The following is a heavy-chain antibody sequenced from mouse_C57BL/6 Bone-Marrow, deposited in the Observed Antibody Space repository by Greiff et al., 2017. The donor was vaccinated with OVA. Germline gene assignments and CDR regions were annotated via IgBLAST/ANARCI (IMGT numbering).Heavy chain of an antibody. CDR3: ASYYDYDDYAMDY. CDR1: EYEFPSHD. V-gene: IGHV5-2*03. Sequence: VMLVESGGGLVQPGESLKLSCESNEYEFPSHDMSWVRKAPEKRLELVAAINSDGGSTYYPDTMERRFIISRDNTKKTLYLQMSSLRSEDTALYYCASYYDYDDYAMDYWGQGTSVTVSS. D-gene: IGHD2-4*01. CDR2: INSDGGST. J-gene: IGHJ4*01.